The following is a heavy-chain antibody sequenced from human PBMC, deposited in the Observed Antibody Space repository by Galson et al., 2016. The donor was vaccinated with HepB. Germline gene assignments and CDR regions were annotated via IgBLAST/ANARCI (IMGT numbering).Heavy chain of an antibody. CDR3: VRETYDFWGASAPPWFDP. CDR2: MSFDGSHE. Sequence: SLRLSCAASGFTFATSTMHWVRQAPGKGLEWVAVMSFDGSHEYYAGSVKGRFTISRDNANNTLSLQMNGLRPEDTAFYYCVRETYDFWGASAPPWFDPWGQGTLVTVSS. CDR1: GFTFATST. D-gene: IGHD3-3*01. V-gene: IGHV3-30*03. J-gene: IGHJ5*02.